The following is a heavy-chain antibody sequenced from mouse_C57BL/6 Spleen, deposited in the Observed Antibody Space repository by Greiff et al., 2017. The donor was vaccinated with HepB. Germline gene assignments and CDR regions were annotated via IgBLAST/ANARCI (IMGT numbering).Heavy chain of an antibody. CDR1: GYSITSGYY. J-gene: IGHJ2*01. Sequence: EVQVVESGPGLVKPSQSLSLTCSVTGYSITSGYYWNWIRQFPGNKLEWMGYISYDGSNNYNPSLKNRISITRDTSKNQFFLKLNSVTTEDTATYYCAREIPYFGYWGQGTTLTVSS. CDR3: AREIPYFGY. CDR2: ISYDGSN. V-gene: IGHV3-6*01.